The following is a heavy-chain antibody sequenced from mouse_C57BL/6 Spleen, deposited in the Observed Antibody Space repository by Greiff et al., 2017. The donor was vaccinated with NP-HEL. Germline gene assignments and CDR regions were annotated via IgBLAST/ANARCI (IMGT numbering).Heavy chain of an antibody. CDR1: GYTFTSYW. D-gene: IGHD1-1*01. Sequence: QVQLQQPGAELVMPGASVKLSCKASGYTFTSYWMHWVKQRPGQGLEWIGEIDPSDSYTNYNQKFKGKSTLTVDKSSSTAYMQLSSLTSEDSAVYYCARARFYYGSSGDYCDYWGQGTTLTVSS. V-gene: IGHV1-69*01. J-gene: IGHJ2*01. CDR2: IDPSDSYT. CDR3: ARARFYYGSSGDYCDY.